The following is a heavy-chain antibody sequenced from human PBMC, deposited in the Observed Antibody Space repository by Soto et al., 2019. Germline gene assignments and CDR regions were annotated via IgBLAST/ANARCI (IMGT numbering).Heavy chain of an antibody. CDR3: ARDLGGWPDY. J-gene: IGHJ4*02. CDR2: INADNGDT. D-gene: IGHD2-15*01. CDR1: GFTFTNYA. V-gene: IGHV1-3*01. Sequence: ASVKVSCKASGFTFTNYAIHWVRQAPGQRLEWMGWINADNGDTKYSQKFQDRVTITRDTFATTAYMELSSLRSEDTAVYYCARDLGGWPDYWGQGTLVTVSS.